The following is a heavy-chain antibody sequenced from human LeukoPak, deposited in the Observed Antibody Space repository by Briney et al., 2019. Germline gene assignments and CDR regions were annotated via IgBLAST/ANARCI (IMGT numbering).Heavy chain of an antibody. D-gene: IGHD3-22*01. CDR3: ARGIRSSGYYRLDY. CDR1: SGSISSGGYY. CDR2: IYYSGST. J-gene: IGHJ4*02. Sequence: SETLSLTCTVSSGSISSGGYYWSWIRQHPGNGLEWIGYIYYSGSTYYNPSLKSRVTISVDTSKNQFSLKLSSVTAADTAVYYCARGIRSSGYYRLDYWGQGTLVTVSS. V-gene: IGHV4-31*03.